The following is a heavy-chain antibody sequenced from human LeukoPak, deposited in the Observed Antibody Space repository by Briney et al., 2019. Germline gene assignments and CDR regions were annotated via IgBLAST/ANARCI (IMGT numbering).Heavy chain of an antibody. V-gene: IGHV4-39*07. J-gene: IGHJ4*02. CDR3: ARGAPPQN. Sequence: SETLSLTCTVSGGSISSSTDYWGWIRQPPGKGLEWIGSISYSGRSYYNPSLKSRVTISVDTSKNQFSLKLTSVTAADTAVYYCARGAPPQNWGQGTLVTVSS. CDR2: ISYSGRS. CDR1: GGSISSSTDY.